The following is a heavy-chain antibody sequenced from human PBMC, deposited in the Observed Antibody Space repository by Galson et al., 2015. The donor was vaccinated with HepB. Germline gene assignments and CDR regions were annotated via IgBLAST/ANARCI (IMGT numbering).Heavy chain of an antibody. CDR2: IRSSGSDT. J-gene: IGHJ3*02. Sequence: SLRLSCAASGFTFSDYDMHWIRQAPGKGLEWVSYIRSSGSDTYYADSVKGRFTISRDNAKNSLYLQMNSLRAEDTAVYYCARMQWLVQKEGGDFDIWGQGTMVTVSS. V-gene: IGHV3-11*06. CDR3: ARMQWLVQKEGGDFDI. D-gene: IGHD6-19*01. CDR1: GFTFSDYD.